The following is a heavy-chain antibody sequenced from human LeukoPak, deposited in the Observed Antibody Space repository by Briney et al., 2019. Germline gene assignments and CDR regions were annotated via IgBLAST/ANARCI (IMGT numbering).Heavy chain of an antibody. CDR3: ARDTAGKDY. CDR1: GFTFSSYE. D-gene: IGHD5-18*01. CDR2: ISSSGGSI. V-gene: IGHV3-48*03. J-gene: IGHJ4*02. Sequence: GGSLRLSCAASGFTFSSYEMNWVGQAPGKGLEWVSYISSSGGSIYYADSVKGRFTISRDNAKNSLYLQMNSLRAEDTAVYYCARDTAGKDYWGQGTLVTVSS.